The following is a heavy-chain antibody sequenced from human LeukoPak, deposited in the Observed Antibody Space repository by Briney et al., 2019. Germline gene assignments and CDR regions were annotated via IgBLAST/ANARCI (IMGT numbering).Heavy chain of an antibody. J-gene: IGHJ4*02. CDR2: IRYDGSNK. Sequence: GGSLRLSCAASGFTFSTYGLHWVRQAPGKGLEWVAFIRYDGSNKYYADSVKGRFTISRDNSKNTLYLQMNSLRAEDTAVYYCAKAPSRGYDTSTYYYWGQGTLVTVSS. CDR3: AKAPSRGYDTSTYYY. D-gene: IGHD2-2*01. CDR1: GFTFSTYG. V-gene: IGHV3-30*02.